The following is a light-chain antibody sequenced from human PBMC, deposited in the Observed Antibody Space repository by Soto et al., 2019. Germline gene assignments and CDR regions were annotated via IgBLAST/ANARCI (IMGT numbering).Light chain of an antibody. CDR3: QQYENLPT. J-gene: IGKJ5*01. CDR2: DAS. Sequence: DIHMTQSPSSLSASLGDIVTITCQASQNINNYLNWYQQKPGRAPKLLIYDASNLEAGVPSRFRGSGSGTDFTFTISRLQPEDIATYYCQQYENLPTFGQGTRLEIK. V-gene: IGKV1-33*01. CDR1: QNINNY.